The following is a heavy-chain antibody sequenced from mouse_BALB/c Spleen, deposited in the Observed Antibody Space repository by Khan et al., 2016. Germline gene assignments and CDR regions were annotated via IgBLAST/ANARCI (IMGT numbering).Heavy chain of an antibody. D-gene: IGHD1-1*01. Sequence: QIQLVQSGPELKKPGETVKISCKASGYTFTNYGMYWGKQAPGKGLKWMGWINTNTGAPTYAAAFKGRFAFSFETSARTAYLQINNLKNEETATYFCADENYGSNWFAYWGQGTLVTVSA. CDR3: ADENYGSNWFAY. CDR2: INTNTGAP. V-gene: IGHV9-3*02. J-gene: IGHJ3*01. CDR1: GYTFTNYG.